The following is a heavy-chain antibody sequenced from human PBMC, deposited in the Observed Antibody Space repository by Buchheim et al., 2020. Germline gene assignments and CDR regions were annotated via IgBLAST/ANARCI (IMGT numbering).Heavy chain of an antibody. D-gene: IGHD3-22*01. CDR1: GFTFSSYS. CDR2: ISSSSSYI. J-gene: IGHJ6*02. Sequence: EVQLVESGGGLVKPGGSLRLSCAASGFTFSSYSMNWVRQAPGKGLEWVSSISSSSSYIYYADSVKGRFTISRDNAKNSLYLQMNSLRAEDTAVYYCARDSRITVIVARIYYYGMDVWGQGTT. CDR3: ARDSRITVIVARIYYYGMDV. V-gene: IGHV3-21*01.